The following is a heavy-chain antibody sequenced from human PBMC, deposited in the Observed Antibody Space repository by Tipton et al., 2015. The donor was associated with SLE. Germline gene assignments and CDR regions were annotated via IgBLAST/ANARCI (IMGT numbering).Heavy chain of an antibody. CDR2: ISYSGST. Sequence: TLSLTCSVSGGSIYSSRYYWGWIRQPPGKGLEWIGSISYSGSTYYNPSLKSRITVSVDTSKNQFSLRLNSVTAADTAVYYCARVPGLERSYYYNYYMDVWGRGTTVTVSS. D-gene: IGHD1-1*01. V-gene: IGHV4-39*07. CDR3: ARVPGLERSYYYNYYMDV. CDR1: GGSIYSSRYY. J-gene: IGHJ6*03.